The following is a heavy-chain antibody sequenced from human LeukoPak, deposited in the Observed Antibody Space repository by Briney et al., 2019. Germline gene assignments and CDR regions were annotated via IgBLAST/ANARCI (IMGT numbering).Heavy chain of an antibody. CDR2: IKQDGSEK. CDR3: AGVQWELRGVGSYFDY. V-gene: IGHV3-7*01. Sequence: PGGSLRLSCAASGFTLSSYWMNWVRQAPGKGLEWVANIKQDGSEKYYVDSVKGRFTISRDNAKNSLYLQMNSLRAEDTAVYYCAGVQWELRGVGSYFDYWGQGTLVTVSS. D-gene: IGHD1-26*01. J-gene: IGHJ4*02. CDR1: GFTLSSYW.